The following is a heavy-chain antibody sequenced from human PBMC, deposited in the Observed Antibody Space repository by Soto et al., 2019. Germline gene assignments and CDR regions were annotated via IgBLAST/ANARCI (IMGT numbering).Heavy chain of an antibody. J-gene: IGHJ4*02. D-gene: IGHD3-10*02. CDR1: GGSISNGAYY. Sequence: QVQLQESGPGLVKPSQTLSLTCTVSGGSISNGAYYWSWIRHHPGKGLEWIGYIYYSGSTYYNPSLKCRVSISVDTSKNQFSLKLSSVTAADTAVYYCAREITMSSHFDYWGQGTLVTVSS. V-gene: IGHV4-31*03. CDR3: AREITMSSHFDY. CDR2: IYYSGST.